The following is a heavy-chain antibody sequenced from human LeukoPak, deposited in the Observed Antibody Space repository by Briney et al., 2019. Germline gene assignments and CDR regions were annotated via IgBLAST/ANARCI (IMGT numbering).Heavy chain of an antibody. D-gene: IGHD7-27*01. J-gene: IGHJ4*02. Sequence: ASVKVSCKAPGYTFTSFDFNWVRQATRQGLEWMGWMKSNNGHTGYAQKFQGRVTMTRDTSISTAYMELSSLTFEDTAAYYCARGPPNWGMVGYWGQGTLVTVSS. V-gene: IGHV1-8*01. CDR2: MKSNNGHT. CDR1: GYTFTSFD. CDR3: ARGPPNWGMVGY.